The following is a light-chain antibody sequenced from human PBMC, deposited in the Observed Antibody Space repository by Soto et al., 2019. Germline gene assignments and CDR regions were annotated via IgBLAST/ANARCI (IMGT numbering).Light chain of an antibody. CDR1: RRLLDITGETF. J-gene: IGKJ5*01. V-gene: IGKV2D-29*02. CDR3: QQYYAAPSTT. Sequence: DVVMTQTPLSLSVAPGQPASISCKSSRRLLDITGETFLFWYLQKPGQSPQLLIYEVSTRVSGVPDRFSGSGSGTDFTLEISRVETDDVGIYYCQQYYAAPSTTFGQGTRLEI. CDR2: EVS.